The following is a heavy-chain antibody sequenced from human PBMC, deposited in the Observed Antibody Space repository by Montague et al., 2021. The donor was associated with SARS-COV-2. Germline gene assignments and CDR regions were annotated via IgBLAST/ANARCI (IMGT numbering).Heavy chain of an antibody. J-gene: IGHJ5*02. CDR2: IYYSGST. CDR3: ARGGDMCWFDP. V-gene: IGHV4-59*01. CDR1: GGSISSYY. Sequence: SETLSLTCTVSGGSISSYYWSWIRQPPGKGLEWIGYIYYSGSTNYNPSLKSRVTISVDTSKNQFSLKLSSVTAADTAVYYCARGGDMCWFDPGGQGTLVTVSS. D-gene: IGHD2-21*01.